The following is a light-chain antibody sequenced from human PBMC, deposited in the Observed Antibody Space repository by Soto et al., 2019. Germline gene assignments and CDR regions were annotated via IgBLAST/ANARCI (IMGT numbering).Light chain of an antibody. J-gene: IGLJ1*01. CDR2: EVT. CDR3: SSYTSSSTRV. Sequence: LTQPASVSGSPGHSITISCTGTSSDVGGYNSVSWYQQHPGKAPKLVIYEVTNRPSGISNRFSGSKSGNTASLTISGLQAEDEADYYCSSYTSSSTRVFGTGTKVTVL. V-gene: IGLV2-14*01. CDR1: SSDVGGYNS.